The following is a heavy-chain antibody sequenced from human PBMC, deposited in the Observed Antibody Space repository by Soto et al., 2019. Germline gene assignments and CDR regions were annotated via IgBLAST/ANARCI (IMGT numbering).Heavy chain of an antibody. CDR1: GFTFSSFS. Sequence: QVQLVASGGGVVQPGRSLRLSCAVSGFTFSSFSMHWVRQAPGKGLEWVAVISYDVTKRDYADSVKGRFTIARDNSKNTLYLQMNSLRPEDTAVYFCLRTTAVAGAPEFDYWGQGTLVTVSS. J-gene: IGHJ4*02. CDR2: ISYDVTKR. V-gene: IGHV3-30-3*01. D-gene: IGHD6-19*01. CDR3: LRTTAVAGAPEFDY.